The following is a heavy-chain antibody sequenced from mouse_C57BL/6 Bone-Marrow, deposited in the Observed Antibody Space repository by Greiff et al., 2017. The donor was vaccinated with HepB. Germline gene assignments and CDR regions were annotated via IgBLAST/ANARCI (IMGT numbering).Heavy chain of an antibody. CDR2: IDPSDSYT. CDR1: GYTFTSYW. Sequence: QVQLQQPGAELEMPGASVKLSCKASGYTFTSYWMHWVKQRPGQGLEWIGEIDPSDSYTNYNQKFKGKSTLTVDKSSSTAYMQLSSLTSEDSAVYYCARSEYYGSRSPWFAYWGQGTLVTVSA. CDR3: ARSEYYGSRSPWFAY. J-gene: IGHJ3*01. V-gene: IGHV1-69*01. D-gene: IGHD1-1*01.